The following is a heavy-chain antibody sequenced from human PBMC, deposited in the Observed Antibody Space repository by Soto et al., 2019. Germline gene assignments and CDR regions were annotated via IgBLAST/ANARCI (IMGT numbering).Heavy chain of an antibody. CDR3: VRGGRGYTRDDVFDI. CDR1: GFTFSSYS. V-gene: IGHV3-21*06. D-gene: IGHD2-2*02. CDR2: ISSSSSPI. Sequence: EVQLVESGGGLVKPGGSLRLSCVDSGFTFSSYSMNWVRQAPGKGLEWDSSISSSSSPIFYADSLKGRFTISRDNAKNSLYLQMNSLRAEDTAVYYCVRGGRGYTRDDVFDIWGQGTMVTVSS. J-gene: IGHJ3*02.